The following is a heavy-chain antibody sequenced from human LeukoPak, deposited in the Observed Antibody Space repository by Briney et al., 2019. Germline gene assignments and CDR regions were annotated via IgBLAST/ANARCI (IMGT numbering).Heavy chain of an antibody. Sequence: GGSLRLSCAASGFTFSSYSMNWVRQAPGRGLEWVSSISSSSSYIYYADSVKGRFTISRDNAKNSLYLQMNSLRAEDTAVYYCARGERGLYCSSTSCYPVLGGQGTLVTVSS. J-gene: IGHJ4*02. CDR2: ISSSSSYI. D-gene: IGHD2-2*01. V-gene: IGHV3-21*01. CDR1: GFTFSSYS. CDR3: ARGERGLYCSSTSCYPVL.